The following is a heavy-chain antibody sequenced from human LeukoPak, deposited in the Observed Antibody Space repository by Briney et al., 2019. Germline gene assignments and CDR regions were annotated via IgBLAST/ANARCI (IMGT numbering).Heavy chain of an antibody. CDR1: GFTFSRNW. V-gene: IGHV3-74*01. CDR3: AKIDAY. CDR2: INSDGSIT. J-gene: IGHJ4*02. Sequence: GGSLRLSCAASGFTFSRNWMHWFRQAPGKGLVWVSRINSDGSITNYADSVKGRFTISRDNAKNTLYLQTSSLRAEDTAVYYCAKIDAYWGQGTLVTVSS.